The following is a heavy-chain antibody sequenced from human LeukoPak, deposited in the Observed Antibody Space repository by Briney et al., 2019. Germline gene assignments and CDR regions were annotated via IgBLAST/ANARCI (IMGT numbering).Heavy chain of an antibody. Sequence: GGSLRLSCAASGFTFSNSAMSWVRQAPGKGLEWVSTLSGSGITTYYASFEKGWFTISRDNSRNPLYLQMNSVRAEDTAVYYCAKGIYSCGWSYFDYWGHGTLVTVCS. V-gene: IGHV3-23*01. J-gene: IGHJ4*01. CDR3: AKGIYSCGWSYFDY. D-gene: IGHD6-19*01. CDR1: GFTFSNSA. CDR2: LSGSGITT.